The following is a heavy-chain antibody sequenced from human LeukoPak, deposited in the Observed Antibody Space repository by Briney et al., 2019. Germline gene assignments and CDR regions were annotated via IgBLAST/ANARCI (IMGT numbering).Heavy chain of an antibody. J-gene: IGHJ6*03. CDR2: IHYSGST. CDR1: GGSISSYY. D-gene: IGHD6-19*01. V-gene: IGHV4-59*12. Sequence: PSETLSLTCTVSGGSISSYYWSWIRQPPGKGLEWIGYIHYSGSTNYKSSLKSRVTISVDTSKNQFSLKLSSVTAADTAVYYCARRRRGSAVAGNYYYYMDVWGKGTTVTISS. CDR3: ARRRRGSAVAGNYYYYMDV.